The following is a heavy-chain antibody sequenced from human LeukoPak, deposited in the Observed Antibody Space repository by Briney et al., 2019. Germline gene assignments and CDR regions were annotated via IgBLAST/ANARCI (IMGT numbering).Heavy chain of an antibody. V-gene: IGHV3-30*02. Sequence: GGSLRLSCAASGFTFSNYGIHWVRQAPGKGLEWVAFIRYDGSNKYYADSVKGRLTISRDNSKNTLYLQMNSLRVEDTAVYYCAKDQLVFVVVPAATDYWGQGTLVTVSS. CDR1: GFTFSNYG. CDR3: AKDQLVFVVVPAATDY. D-gene: IGHD2-2*01. CDR2: IRYDGSNK. J-gene: IGHJ4*02.